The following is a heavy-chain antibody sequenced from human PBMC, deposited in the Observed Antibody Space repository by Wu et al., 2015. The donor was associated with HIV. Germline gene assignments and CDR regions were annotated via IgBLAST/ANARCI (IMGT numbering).Heavy chain of an antibody. CDR1: GYTFNIFY. CDR2: VDPHSGDT. V-gene: IGHV1-8*01. CDR3: ARGGHCTQGVCYHLEY. Sequence: QVQLVQSGAGVKKPGASVRVSCKTSGYTFNIFYINWVRQAPGHGLEWMGWVDPHSGDTVYAQKFQGRVTLTMNTSISTAYMELGRLRSDDTAVYYCARGGHCTQGVCYHLEYWGQGTLVTVSS. D-gene: IGHD2-8*01. J-gene: IGHJ4*02.